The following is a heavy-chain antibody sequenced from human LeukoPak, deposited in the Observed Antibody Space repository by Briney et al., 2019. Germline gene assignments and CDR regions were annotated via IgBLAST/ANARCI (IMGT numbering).Heavy chain of an antibody. CDR2: FDPEDGEM. Sequence: ASVKVSCKVSGNTLTELCIHWVRQAPGKGLEWMGGFDPEDGEMIYAQNFQGRVTMTEDTSTDTAYMEVSSLRSEDTAVYYCATIFFGRVIDNWFDPWGQGTLITASS. J-gene: IGHJ5*02. D-gene: IGHD2/OR15-2a*01. CDR1: GNTLTELC. CDR3: ATIFFGRVIDNWFDP. V-gene: IGHV1-24*01.